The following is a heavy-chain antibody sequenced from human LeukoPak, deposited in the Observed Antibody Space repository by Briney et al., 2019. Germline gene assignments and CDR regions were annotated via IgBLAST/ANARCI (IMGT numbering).Heavy chain of an antibody. CDR1: GGSISSYY. CDR3: ARAGEIAARLVDY. V-gene: IGHV4-59*01. CDR2: IYYSGST. Sequence: PSETLSLTCTVSGGSISSYYWSWIRQPPGKGLEWIGYIYYSGSTNYNPSLKSRVTISVDTSKNQFSLKLSSVTAADTAVYYCARAGEIAARLVDYWGQGTLVTVSS. J-gene: IGHJ4*02. D-gene: IGHD6-6*01.